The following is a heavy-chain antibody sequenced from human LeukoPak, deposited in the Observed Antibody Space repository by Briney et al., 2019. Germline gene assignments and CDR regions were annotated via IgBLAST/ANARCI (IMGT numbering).Heavy chain of an antibody. CDR1: GFTFSSYG. D-gene: IGHD6-19*01. J-gene: IGHJ4*02. Sequence: PGGSLRLSCAASGFTFSSYGMHWVRQAPGKGLEWVAVISYDGSNKYYADSVKGRFTISRGNSKNTLYLQMNSLRAEDTAVYYCAKSNKQWLVNPIVDYWGQGTLVTVSS. CDR2: ISYDGSNK. V-gene: IGHV3-30*18. CDR3: AKSNKQWLVNPIVDY.